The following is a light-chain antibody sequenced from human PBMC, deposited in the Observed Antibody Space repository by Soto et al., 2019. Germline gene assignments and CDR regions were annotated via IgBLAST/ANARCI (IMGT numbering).Light chain of an antibody. CDR2: GAS. CDR1: QSVSSN. J-gene: IGKJ1*01. Sequence: EIVMTQSPATLSVSPGERATLSCRASQSVSSNLAWYQQKPGQAPRLLIYGASTRATGIPARFSGSGSGTEFTLTISSLQSEALAVYYCQQYNNCPLRGFGQETNVEIK. V-gene: IGKV3-15*01. CDR3: QQYNNCPLRG.